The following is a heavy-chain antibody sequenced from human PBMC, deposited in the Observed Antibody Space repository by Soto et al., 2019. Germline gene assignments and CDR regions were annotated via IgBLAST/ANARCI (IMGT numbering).Heavy chain of an antibody. CDR2: IYYSGST. CDR3: ASGSMTTVVTPFDY. J-gene: IGHJ4*02. D-gene: IGHD4-17*01. CDR1: GGSISRYY. Sequence: SETLSLTCTVSGGSISRYYWSWIRQPPGKGLEWIGYIYYSGSTNYNPSLKSRVTISVDTSKNQFSLKLSSVTAADTAVYYCASGSMTTVVTPFDYWGQGTLVTVST. V-gene: IGHV4-59*01.